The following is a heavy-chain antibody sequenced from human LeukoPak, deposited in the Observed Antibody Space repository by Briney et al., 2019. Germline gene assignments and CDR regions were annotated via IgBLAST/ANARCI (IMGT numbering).Heavy chain of an antibody. V-gene: IGHV4-59*01. CDR1: GGSISPYY. J-gene: IGHJ4*02. D-gene: IGHD6-19*01. Sequence: SETLSLTCTVSGGSISPYYWSWIRQPPGKGLEWIGYIYFSGSTNYSPSLKSQVTMLLDTSKNQFSLKLSSVTAADTAVYYCARGYSSGWYYDYWGQGTLVTVSS. CDR3: ARGYSSGWYYDY. CDR2: IYFSGST.